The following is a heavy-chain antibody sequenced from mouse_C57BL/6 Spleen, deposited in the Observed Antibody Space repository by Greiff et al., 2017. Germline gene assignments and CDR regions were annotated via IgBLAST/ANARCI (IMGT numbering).Heavy chain of an antibody. CDR1: GYAFSSSW. D-gene: IGHD1-1*01. Sequence: QVQLKESGPELVKPGASVKISCKASGYAFSSSWMNWVKQRPGKGLAWIGRIYPGDGDTNYNGKFKGKATLTADKSSSTAYMQLSSLTSADSAVYFGARAGCYYSPDYFDYWGQGTTLTVSS. CDR2: IYPGDGDT. V-gene: IGHV1-82*01. CDR3: ARAGCYYSPDYFDY. J-gene: IGHJ2*01.